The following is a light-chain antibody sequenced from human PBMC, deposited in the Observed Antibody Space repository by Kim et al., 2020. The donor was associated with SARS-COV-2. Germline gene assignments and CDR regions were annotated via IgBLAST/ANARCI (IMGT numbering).Light chain of an antibody. CDR3: QQNQLNAGSPSIT. J-gene: IGKJ5*01. CDR1: QSVNSNY. V-gene: IGKV3-20*01. CDR2: GAS. Sequence: EIVLTQSPGTLSLSPGERVTLSCRASQSVNSNYLAWYQQKPGQAPRLLIYGASSRATGIPDRFSGSGSGTDFTLTISRLEPEDFAVYYCQQNQLNAGSPSITFGQGTRLEIK.